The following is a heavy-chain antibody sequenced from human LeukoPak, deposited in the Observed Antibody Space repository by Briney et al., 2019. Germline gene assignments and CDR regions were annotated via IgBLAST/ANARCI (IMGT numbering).Heavy chain of an antibody. D-gene: IGHD1-1*01. Sequence: PGGSLRLSCAASGFTFSSYWMSWVRQAPGKGLEWVANIKQDGSEKYYVDSVKGRFTISRDNAKNSLYLQTNSLRAEDTAVYYCAREDNWNDPVFDYWGQGTLVTVSS. V-gene: IGHV3-7*01. J-gene: IGHJ4*02. CDR2: IKQDGSEK. CDR1: GFTFSSYW. CDR3: AREDNWNDPVFDY.